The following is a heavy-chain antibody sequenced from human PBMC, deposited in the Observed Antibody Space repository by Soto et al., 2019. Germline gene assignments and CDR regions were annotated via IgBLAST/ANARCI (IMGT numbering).Heavy chain of an antibody. D-gene: IGHD6-6*01. Sequence: GASVKVSCKPSGYTFSVHYIHWVRQAPGQGLEWMGWINPTNGDTNCTQQLQGRVTMTRDPSITTAYMELKSLRFDDTAGYFCARLGQYRVSAGQLDYRGQGTRVTVST. V-gene: IGHV1-2*02. J-gene: IGHJ4*02. CDR1: GYTFSVHY. CDR2: INPTNGDT. CDR3: ARLGQYRVSAGQLDY.